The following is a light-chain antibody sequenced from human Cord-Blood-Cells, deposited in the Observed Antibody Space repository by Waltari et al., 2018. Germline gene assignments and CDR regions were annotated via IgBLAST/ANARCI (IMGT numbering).Light chain of an antibody. CDR3: QQYGSSPT. CDR1: QSVSSSY. CDR2: GAS. V-gene: IGKV3-20*01. J-gene: IGKJ1*01. Sequence: EIVLTQSPGTLSLFPVERATLACRASQSVSSSYLAWYQQKPGQAPRLLIYGASSRATGIPDRFSGSGSGTDFTLTISRLEPEDFAVDYCQQYGSSPTFGQGTKVEI.